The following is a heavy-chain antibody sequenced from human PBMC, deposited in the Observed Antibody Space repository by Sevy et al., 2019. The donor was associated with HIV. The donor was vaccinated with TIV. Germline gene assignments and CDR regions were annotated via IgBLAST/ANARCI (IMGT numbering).Heavy chain of an antibody. CDR2: ITAYKDNT. CDR3: TRVDPYYEFGDV. J-gene: IGHJ6*02. D-gene: IGHD3-3*01. V-gene: IGHV1-18*01. Sequence: ASVKVSCKASGYTLNNYGISWVRQAPGQGLEWIGWITAYKDNTNYAQNFQGRDTMTTDTSTSTAYMELRSLRSDDTAVYYCTRVDPYYEFGDVWGQGTTVTDSS. CDR1: GYTLNNYG.